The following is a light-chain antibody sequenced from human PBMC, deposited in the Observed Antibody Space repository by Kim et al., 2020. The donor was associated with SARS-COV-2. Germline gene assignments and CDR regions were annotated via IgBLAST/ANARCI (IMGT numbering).Light chain of an antibody. CDR2: WAS. J-gene: IGKJ4*01. CDR3: QQFYSAPLT. Sequence: DIVMTQSPDSLAVSLGERATINCKSSQSVLYNSNNKNYLAWYQQKSGQPPKLLIYWASTRESGVPYRFSGSGSGTDFTLTISSLQAEDVAVYYCQQFYSAPLTFGGGTKVDIK. V-gene: IGKV4-1*01. CDR1: QSVLYNSNNKNY.